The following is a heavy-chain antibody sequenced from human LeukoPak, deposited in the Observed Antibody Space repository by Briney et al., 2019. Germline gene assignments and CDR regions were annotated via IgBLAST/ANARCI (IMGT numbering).Heavy chain of an antibody. V-gene: IGHV3-7*01. CDR3: ARVFGAGYSDY. D-gene: IGHD4/OR15-4a*01. CDR1: EFTFSSYW. J-gene: IGHJ4*02. Sequence: GGSLRLSCAASEFTFSSYWMSWVRQAPGKGLEWVASIKQDGSERYYVDSVKGRVTISRDNAKNSLYLQMNSLRAEDTAVYYCARVFGAGYSDYWGQGTLVTVSS. CDR2: IKQDGSER.